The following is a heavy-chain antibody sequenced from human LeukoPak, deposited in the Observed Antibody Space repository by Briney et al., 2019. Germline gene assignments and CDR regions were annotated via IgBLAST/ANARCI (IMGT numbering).Heavy chain of an antibody. J-gene: IGHJ4*02. Sequence: SETLSLTCTVSGGSISSGDYYWSWIRQPPGKGLEWIGYIYYSGSTYYNSSLMSRVTISVDTSKNQFSLELSSVTAADTAVYYCAREPRYRYYDYWGQGTLVTVSS. CDR2: IYYSGST. V-gene: IGHV4-30-4*08. D-gene: IGHD4-11*01. CDR1: GGSISSGDYY. CDR3: AREPRYRYYDY.